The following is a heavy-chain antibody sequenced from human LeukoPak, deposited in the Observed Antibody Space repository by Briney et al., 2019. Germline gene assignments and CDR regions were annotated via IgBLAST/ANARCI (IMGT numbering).Heavy chain of an antibody. CDR3: ARGRSYYYGSGSLRGRTYYYGMDV. Sequence: PSETLSLTCAVYGGSFSGYYWSWIRQPPGEGLEWIGEINHSGSTNYNPSLKSRVTISVDTSKNQFSLKLSSVTAADTAVYYCARGRSYYYGSGSLRGRTYYYGMDVWGQGTTVTVSS. J-gene: IGHJ6*02. CDR2: INHSGST. V-gene: IGHV4-34*01. D-gene: IGHD3-10*01. CDR1: GGSFSGYY.